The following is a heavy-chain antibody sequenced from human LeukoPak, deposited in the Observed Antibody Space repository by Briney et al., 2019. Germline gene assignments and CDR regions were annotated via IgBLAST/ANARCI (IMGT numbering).Heavy chain of an antibody. CDR2: IRSKAYGGTT. CDR1: GFTFGDYV. Sequence: GGSLRLSCTASGFTFGDYVMSWFRQAPGKGLEWVGFIRSKAYGGTTEYAASVKGRFTISRDDSKSIAYLQMNSLKTEDTAVYYCTRDQWGTIQYYYDSSGYSPFDYWGQGTLVTVSS. J-gene: IGHJ4*02. CDR3: TRDQWGTIQYYYDSSGYSPFDY. D-gene: IGHD3-22*01. V-gene: IGHV3-49*03.